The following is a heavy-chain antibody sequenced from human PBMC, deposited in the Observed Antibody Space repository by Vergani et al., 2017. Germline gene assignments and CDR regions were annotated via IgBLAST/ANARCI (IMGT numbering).Heavy chain of an antibody. CDR2: IIPIFGTA. D-gene: IGHD2-2*02. CDR3: ASFVPEKNTALGY. V-gene: IGHV1-69*01. CDR1: GYSFTSYW. J-gene: IGHJ4*02. Sequence: VQLVQSGAEVKKPGESLRISCKGSGYSFTSYWISWVRQAPGQGLEWMGGIIPIFGTANYAQKFQGRVTITADESTSTAYMELSSLRSEDTAVYYCASFVPEKNTALGYWGQGTLVTVSS.